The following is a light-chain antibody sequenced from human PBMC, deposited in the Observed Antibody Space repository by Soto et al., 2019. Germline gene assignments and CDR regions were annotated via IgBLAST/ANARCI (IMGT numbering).Light chain of an antibody. CDR3: QQYHKWPPIT. CDR1: QSVDGY. V-gene: IGKV3-15*01. CDR2: GAS. J-gene: IGKJ5*01. Sequence: EVVLTQSPGTLSVSLGESAPLSCRASQSVDGYLAWYQQKPGQAPRLLIYGASTRATGVTARFRGDGSGTEFTLTISSLQSEDSAVYYCQQYHKWPPITFGQGTRLEIK.